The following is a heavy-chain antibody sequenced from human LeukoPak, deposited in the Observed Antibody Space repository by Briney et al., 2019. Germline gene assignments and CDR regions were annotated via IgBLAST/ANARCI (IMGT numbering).Heavy chain of an antibody. CDR2: ISSSSSYI. CDR3: ARDQEDIVVVPAPVDY. CDR1: GFTFSSYS. J-gene: IGHJ4*02. Sequence: GGSLRLSCAASGFTFSSYSMNWVRQAAGKGLEWVASISSSSSYIYYAASVKGRFTISRDNAKNSLYLQMNSLRAEDTAVYYCARDQEDIVVVPAPVDYWGQGTLVTVSS. V-gene: IGHV3-21*01. D-gene: IGHD2-2*01.